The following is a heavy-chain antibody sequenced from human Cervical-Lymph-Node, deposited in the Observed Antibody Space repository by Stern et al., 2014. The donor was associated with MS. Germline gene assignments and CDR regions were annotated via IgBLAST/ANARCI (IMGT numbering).Heavy chain of an antibody. J-gene: IGHJ4*02. CDR1: GYTFSYYG. D-gene: IGHD1-14*01. CDR3: ARLPPGPRMPHYLDI. Sequence: VKMVESGGEVKKPGASVKVSCKASGYTFSYYGLSWVRQAAGQGLEWMGWISGYNGDTRYAQKFRGRVTMTTDTSTSTAYMEVRILRSDDTPVYYCARLPPGPRMPHYLDIWGQGTLVTVSS. CDR2: ISGYNGDT. V-gene: IGHV1-18*01.